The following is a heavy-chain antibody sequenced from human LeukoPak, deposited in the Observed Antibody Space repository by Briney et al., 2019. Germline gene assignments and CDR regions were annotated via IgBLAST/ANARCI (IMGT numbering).Heavy chain of an antibody. Sequence: GLRASGGSTYYAASVQGRFTIPRATSKPTLNLHIKSLSAEATAVYYCAKVRSTSFPGNFDYWGQGTLVTVSS. D-gene: IGHD6-6*01. CDR2: LRASGGST. CDR3: AKVRSTSFPGNFDY. J-gene: IGHJ4*02. V-gene: IGHV3-23*01.